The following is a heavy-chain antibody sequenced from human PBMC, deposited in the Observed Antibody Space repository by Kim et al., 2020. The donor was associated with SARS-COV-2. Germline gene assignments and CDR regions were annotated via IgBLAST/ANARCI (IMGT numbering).Heavy chain of an antibody. V-gene: IGHV1-2*02. CDR1: GYTFTDSY. D-gene: IGHD3-22*01. CDR3: ATGAVEYSSSLTWFDY. J-gene: IGHJ4*02. CDR2: ISPNSGGT. Sequence: ASVTVSCKSSGYTFTDSYMHWVRQAPGQGLEWMGWISPNSGGTIYAQNLQGRITLTRDTSITTVYMELSRLNSDDSAVYYCATGAVEYSSSLTWFDYWGQ.